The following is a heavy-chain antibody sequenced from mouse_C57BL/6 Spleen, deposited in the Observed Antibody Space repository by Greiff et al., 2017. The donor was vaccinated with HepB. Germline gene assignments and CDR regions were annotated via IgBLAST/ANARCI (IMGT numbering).Heavy chain of an antibody. Sequence: EVHLVESGGDLVKPGGSLKLSCAASGFTFSSYGMSWVRQTPDKRLEWVATISSGGSYTYYPDSVKGRFTISRDNAKNTLYLQMSSLKSEDTAMYYCARQGGSTKGDYFDYWGQGTTLTVSS. CDR3: ARQGGSTKGDYFDY. CDR1: GFTFSSYG. J-gene: IGHJ2*01. CDR2: ISSGGSYT. D-gene: IGHD1-3*01. V-gene: IGHV5-6*01.